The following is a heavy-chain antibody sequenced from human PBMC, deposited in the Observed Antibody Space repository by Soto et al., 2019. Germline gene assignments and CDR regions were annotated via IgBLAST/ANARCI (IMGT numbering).Heavy chain of an antibody. Sequence: SETLSLTCTVSGGSISSYYWSWIRQPPGKGLEWIGYIYYSGSTNYNPSLKSRVTISVDTSKNQFSLKLSSVTAADTAVYYCARGLIAAAGTAPFYYYYYYMDVWGKGTTVTVSS. V-gene: IGHV4-59*01. CDR3: ARGLIAAAGTAPFYYYYYYMDV. CDR1: GGSISSYY. J-gene: IGHJ6*03. D-gene: IGHD6-13*01. CDR2: IYYSGST.